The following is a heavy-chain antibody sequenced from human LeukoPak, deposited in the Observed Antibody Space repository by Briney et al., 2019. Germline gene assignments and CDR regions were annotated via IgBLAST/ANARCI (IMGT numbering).Heavy chain of an antibody. CDR2: IYPSDSDT. V-gene: IGHV5-51*01. J-gene: IGHJ4*02. D-gene: IGHD3-10*01. CDR3: ARQTRDGSGSRGYSFDY. CDR1: GYIFTSNW. Sequence: GESLKISCKGSGYIFTSNWIGWVRQMPGKGLEWMGIIYPSDSDTRYSPSFQGQVIISADKSITTAYLQWSSLKASDTAIYYCARQTRDGSGSRGYSFDYWGQGTLVTVSS.